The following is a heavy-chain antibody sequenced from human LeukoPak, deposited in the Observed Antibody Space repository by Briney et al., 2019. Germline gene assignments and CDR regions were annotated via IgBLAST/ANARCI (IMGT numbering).Heavy chain of an antibody. V-gene: IGHV1-46*01. CDR1: GYTFTSYY. Sequence: ASVKVSCKASGYTFTSYYMHWVRQAPGQGLEWMGIINPSGGSTSYAQKFQGRVTMTRDMSTSTVYMELSSLRSEDTAVYYCARAYGSWFPHMDVWGKGTTVTVSS. D-gene: IGHD6-13*01. J-gene: IGHJ6*03. CDR3: ARAYGSWFPHMDV. CDR2: INPSGGST.